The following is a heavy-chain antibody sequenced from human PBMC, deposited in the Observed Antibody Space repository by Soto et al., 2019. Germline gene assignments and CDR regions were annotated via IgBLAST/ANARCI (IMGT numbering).Heavy chain of an antibody. CDR2: VSSSGLTT. Sequence: PGGSLRLSCAASGFTFSTYAMAWVRQAPGKGLEWVSGVSSSGLTTDYADPVKGRFSISRDNAKNSVYLQMNSLRAEDTAVYYCARDLNLGSFDYWGQGTLVTVSS. CDR1: GFTFSTYA. CDR3: ARDLNLGSFDY. J-gene: IGHJ4*02. V-gene: IGHV3-48*01.